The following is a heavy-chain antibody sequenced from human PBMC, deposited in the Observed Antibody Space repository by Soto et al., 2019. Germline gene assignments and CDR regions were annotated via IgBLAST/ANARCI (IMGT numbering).Heavy chain of an antibody. CDR3: ARVVRARAPDAFDI. CDR1: GGSISSGGYY. CDR2: IYYSGST. Sequence: SETLSLTCTVSGGSISSGGYYWSWIRQHPGKGLEWIGYIYYSGSTYYNPSLKSRVTISVDTSKNQFSLKLSSVTAADTAVYYCARVVRARAPDAFDIWGQGTMVTVSS. J-gene: IGHJ3*02. V-gene: IGHV4-31*03.